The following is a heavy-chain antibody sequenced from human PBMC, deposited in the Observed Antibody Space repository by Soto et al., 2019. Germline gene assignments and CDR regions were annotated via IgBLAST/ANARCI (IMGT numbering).Heavy chain of an antibody. CDR3: ARSAYYYDSSGYIGAFDI. CDR2: IYPGDSDT. J-gene: IGHJ3*02. CDR1: GYSFTSYW. Sequence: PGESLKISCKGSGYSFTSYWIGWVRQMPGKGLEWMGIIYPGDSDTRYSPSFQGQVTISADKSISTAYLQWSSLKASDTAMYYCARSAYYYDSSGYIGAFDIWGQGTMVTVSS. V-gene: IGHV5-51*01. D-gene: IGHD3-22*01.